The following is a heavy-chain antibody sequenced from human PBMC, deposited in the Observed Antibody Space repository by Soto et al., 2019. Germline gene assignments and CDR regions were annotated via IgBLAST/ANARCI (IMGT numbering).Heavy chain of an antibody. CDR2: ISAYNGNT. CDR1: GYTFTSYG. V-gene: IGHV1-18*04. Sequence: ASVKVSFKASGYTFTSYGISWVRQAPGQGLEWMGWISAYNGNTNYAQKLQGRVTMTTDTSTSTAYMELRSLRSDDTAVYYCARDYYDSSGYEGYYYGMDVWGQGTTVTVSS. CDR3: ARDYYDSSGYEGYYYGMDV. J-gene: IGHJ6*02. D-gene: IGHD3-22*01.